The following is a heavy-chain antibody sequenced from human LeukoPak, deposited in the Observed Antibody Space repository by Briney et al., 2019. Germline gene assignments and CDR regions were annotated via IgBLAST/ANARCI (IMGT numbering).Heavy chain of an antibody. Sequence: PSQTLSLTCTVSGGSISSGGYYWSWIRQPPGKGLEWIGYIYHSGSTYYNPSLKSRVTISVDRSKNQFSLKLSSVTAADTAVYYCARVPMQLERPFDYWGQGTLVTVSS. J-gene: IGHJ4*02. CDR3: ARVPMQLERPFDY. D-gene: IGHD1-1*01. CDR1: GGSISSGGYY. V-gene: IGHV4-30-2*01. CDR2: IYHSGST.